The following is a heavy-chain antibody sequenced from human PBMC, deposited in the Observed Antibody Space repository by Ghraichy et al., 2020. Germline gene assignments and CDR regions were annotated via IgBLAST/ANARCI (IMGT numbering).Heavy chain of an antibody. Sequence: GESLNISCAVSGFPFRSHAMHWVRQAPGKGLEWVAVISFDGSNKYYADSIKGRFAISRDNSKNTLYLQMNSLRADDTAVYYCAKDWSGPWAPPPSQGYFDPWGQGTLVIVSS. D-gene: IGHD1-26*01. V-gene: IGHV3-30*09. CDR2: ISFDGSNK. CDR1: GFPFRSHA. CDR3: AKDWSGPWAPPPSQGYFDP. J-gene: IGHJ5*02.